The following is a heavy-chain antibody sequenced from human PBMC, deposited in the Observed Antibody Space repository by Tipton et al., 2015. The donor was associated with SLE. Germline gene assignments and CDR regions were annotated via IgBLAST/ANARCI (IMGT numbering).Heavy chain of an antibody. J-gene: IGHJ4*02. V-gene: IGHV3-53*04. CDR3: AKGSYYYDSSGCDY. Sequence: QLVQSGGGLVQPGGSLRLSCAASGFTVSSSYMSWVRQAPGKGLEWVSIIYSGGSTYYADSVKGRFTISRNNSKNTVYLQMNSLRAEDTAVYYCAKGSYYYDSSGCDYWGQGTLVTVSS. CDR1: GFTVSSSY. D-gene: IGHD3-22*01. CDR2: IYSGGST.